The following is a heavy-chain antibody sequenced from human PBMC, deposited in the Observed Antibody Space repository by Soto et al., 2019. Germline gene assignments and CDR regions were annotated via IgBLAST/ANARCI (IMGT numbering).Heavy chain of an antibody. Sequence: PSETLSLTCTVSGGSISSSSYYWGWIRQPPGKGLEWIGSIYYSGSAYYNPSLKSRVTISVDTSKNQFSLKLSSVTAADTAVYYCARRGYSGYANDYWGQGTLVTVSS. V-gene: IGHV4-39*01. CDR1: GGSISSSSYY. J-gene: IGHJ4*02. CDR3: ARRGYSGYANDY. D-gene: IGHD5-12*01. CDR2: IYYSGSA.